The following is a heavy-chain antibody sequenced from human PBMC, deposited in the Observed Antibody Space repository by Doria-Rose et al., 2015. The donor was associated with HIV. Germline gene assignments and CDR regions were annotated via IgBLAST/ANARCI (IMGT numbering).Heavy chain of an antibody. V-gene: IGHV2-26*01. Sequence: QVTLKESGPVLVKPTETLTLTCTVSGVSLSSPGMGVSWIRQPPGKALEWLANIFSDDERSYIPSLKSRLTISRGTSKSQVVLTMTDMDPVDTATYYCARIKSSGWYHKYYFDFWGQGTLVIVSA. CDR1: GVSLSSPGMG. J-gene: IGHJ4*02. CDR2: IFSDDER. CDR3: ARIKSSGWYHKYYFDF. D-gene: IGHD6-13*01.